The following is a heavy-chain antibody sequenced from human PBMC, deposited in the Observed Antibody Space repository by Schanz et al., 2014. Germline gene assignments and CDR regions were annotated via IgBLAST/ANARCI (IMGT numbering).Heavy chain of an antibody. CDR1: GFTFENYA. V-gene: IGHV3-20*04. Sequence: EVQLVESGGGVVQPGRSLRLSCAASGFTFENYALTWVRQVPGKGLEWVSRINWSDGGSTGYADSVRGRFTISRDNAKNSLYLEMNSLRVEETAFYYCARDASSSDYHLAHWGQGTLVTVSS. D-gene: IGHD3-22*01. CDR2: INWSDGGST. CDR3: ARDASSSDYHLAH. J-gene: IGHJ4*02.